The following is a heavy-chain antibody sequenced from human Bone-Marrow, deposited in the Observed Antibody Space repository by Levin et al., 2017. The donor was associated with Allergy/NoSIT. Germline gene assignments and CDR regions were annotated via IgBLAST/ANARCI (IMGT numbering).Heavy chain of an antibody. D-gene: IGHD3-10*01. Sequence: PSETLSLTCTVSGGSIDAYHWSWIRQTPGKGLEWIGYIFEDGDTDYNPSLKNRVTISVDTSKNPFFLKLKSVTAADAAVYYCASGYSYSYYYMDVWGKGTTVTVSS. J-gene: IGHJ6*03. CDR3: ASGYSYSYYYMDV. CDR2: IFEDGDT. CDR1: GGSIDAYH. V-gene: IGHV4-59*12.